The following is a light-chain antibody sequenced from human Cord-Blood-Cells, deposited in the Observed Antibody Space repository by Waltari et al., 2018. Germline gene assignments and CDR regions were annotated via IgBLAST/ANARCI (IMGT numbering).Light chain of an antibody. J-gene: IGLJ1*01. V-gene: IGLV2-23*03. Sequence: QSALTQPASVSGSPGQSITIPCTGTSSDVGSYNLVSWYQQHPGKAPKLKIYEGSKRPSGVSNRFSGSKSGNTASLTISGLQAEDEADYYCCSYAGSSTFYVFGTGTKVTVL. CDR2: EGS. CDR3: CSYAGSSTFYV. CDR1: SSDVGSYNL.